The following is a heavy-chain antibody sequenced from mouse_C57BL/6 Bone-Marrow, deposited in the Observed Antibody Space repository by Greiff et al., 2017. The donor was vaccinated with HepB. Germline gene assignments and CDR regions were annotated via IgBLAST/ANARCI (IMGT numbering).Heavy chain of an antibody. CDR1: GYTFTSYW. J-gene: IGHJ4*01. CDR3: ARFQVYYGNYAYYAMDY. Sequence: QVQLQQSGAELAKPGASVKLSCKTSGYTFTSYWMHWVKQRPGQGLEWIGYINPSSGYTKYNQKFKDKATLTADKSSSTAYMQLSSLTYEDSAVYYCARFQVYYGNYAYYAMDYWGQGTSVTVSS. V-gene: IGHV1-7*01. D-gene: IGHD2-1*01. CDR2: INPSSGYT.